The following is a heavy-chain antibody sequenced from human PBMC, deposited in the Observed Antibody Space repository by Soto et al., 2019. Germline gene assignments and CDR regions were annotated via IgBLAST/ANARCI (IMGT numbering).Heavy chain of an antibody. V-gene: IGHV4-34*01. D-gene: IGHD2-2*01. J-gene: IGHJ6*02. CDR1: GGSFSGYY. CDR2: INHSGST. CDR3: ARGFCTSTRCTDYGMDV. Sequence: SETLSLTCAVYGGSFSGYYWTWIRQPPGKGLEWIGEINHSGSTNYSPSLKSRVTISVDTSKNQFSLKLSFVTAADTAVFYCARGFCTSTRCTDYGMDVWGQGTTVTV.